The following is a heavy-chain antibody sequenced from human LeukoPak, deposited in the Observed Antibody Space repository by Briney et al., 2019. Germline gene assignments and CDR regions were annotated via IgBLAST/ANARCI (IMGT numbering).Heavy chain of an antibody. J-gene: IGHJ4*02. CDR3: AKDQGQWLVRTEGFDY. CDR1: GFTFSSYS. CDR2: ISGSGGST. D-gene: IGHD6-19*01. Sequence: GGSLRLSCAASGFTFSSYSMNWVRQAPGKGLEWVSAISGSGGSTYYADSVKGRFTISRDNSKNTLYLQMNSLRAEDTAVYYCAKDQGQWLVRTEGFDYWGQGTLVTVSS. V-gene: IGHV3-23*01.